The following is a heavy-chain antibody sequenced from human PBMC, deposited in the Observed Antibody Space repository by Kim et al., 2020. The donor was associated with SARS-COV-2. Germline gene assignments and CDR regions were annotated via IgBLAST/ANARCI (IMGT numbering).Heavy chain of an antibody. V-gene: IGHV1-2*06. D-gene: IGHD1-26*01. Sequence: ASVKVSCKASGYIFTDFYVHWVRQAPGQGLEWMGRINPNDGDTNYVQKFRGRVTMTWDTSISTAYMEVTGLRSDDTAVYFCARARYSGSYHLDFWGQGTLVTVSS. J-gene: IGHJ4*02. CDR1: GYIFTDFY. CDR3: ARARYSGSYHLDF. CDR2: INPNDGDT.